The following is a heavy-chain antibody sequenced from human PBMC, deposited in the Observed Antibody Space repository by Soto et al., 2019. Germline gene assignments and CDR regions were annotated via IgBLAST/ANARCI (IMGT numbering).Heavy chain of an antibody. CDR3: ARVSRCGGDCYSMAYFDY. CDR1: GFTFSSYW. Sequence: EVQLVESGGGLVQPGGSLRLSCAASGFTFSSYWMSWVRQAPGKGLEWVANIKQDGSEKYYVDSVKGRFTISRDNAKNSLYLQMNNLRAEDTAVYYCARVSRCGGDCYSMAYFDYWGQGTLVTVSS. V-gene: IGHV3-7*01. J-gene: IGHJ4*02. D-gene: IGHD2-21*01. CDR2: IKQDGSEK.